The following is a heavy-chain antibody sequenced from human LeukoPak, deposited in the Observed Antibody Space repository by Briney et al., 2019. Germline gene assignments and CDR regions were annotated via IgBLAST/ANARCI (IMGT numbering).Heavy chain of an antibody. V-gene: IGHV3-72*01. Sequence: GGSLRLSCAASGFTFSDHHMDWVRQAPGKGLEWIGRSKNKDYAYSTVYAASVKGRFTFSRDDPKNSLYLQMDSLTTEDTAVYYCTRIFYYGTRGYYPDFWGQGTLVTVSS. CDR2: SKNKDYAYST. CDR3: TRIFYYGTRGYYPDF. J-gene: IGHJ4*02. CDR1: GFTFSDHH. D-gene: IGHD3-22*01.